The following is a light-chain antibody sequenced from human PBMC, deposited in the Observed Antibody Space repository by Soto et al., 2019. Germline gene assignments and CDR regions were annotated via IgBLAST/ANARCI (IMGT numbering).Light chain of an antibody. CDR3: QQRDSFPLT. V-gene: IGKV3-11*01. CDR1: QSISTY. Sequence: EIVLTQSPAALSLSPGDRATLSCRASQSISTYLVWYQQKPGHAPSLLIYDASNRATGIPTRFSGSGSGTDFTLTISSLQPEDVAAYYCQQRDSFPLTFGGGTKVDIK. J-gene: IGKJ4*01. CDR2: DAS.